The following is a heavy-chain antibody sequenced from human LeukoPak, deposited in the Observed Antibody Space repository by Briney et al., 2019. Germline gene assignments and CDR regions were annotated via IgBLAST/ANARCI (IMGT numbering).Heavy chain of an antibody. CDR3: AREVRLVVTVTGGWFDP. CDR2: IYSGGST. D-gene: IGHD2-21*02. V-gene: IGHV3-53*01. CDR1: GFTVSSNY. Sequence: PGGSLRLSCAASGFTVSSNYMSWVRQAPGKGLEWVSVIYSGGSTYYADSVKGRFTISRDNSKSTLYLQMNGLRAEDTAVYYCAREVRLVVTVTGGWFDPWGQGTLVTVSS. J-gene: IGHJ5*02.